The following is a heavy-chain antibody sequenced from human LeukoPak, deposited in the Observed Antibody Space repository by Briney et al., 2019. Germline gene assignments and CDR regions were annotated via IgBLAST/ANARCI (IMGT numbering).Heavy chain of an antibody. CDR2: INDKGVDK. J-gene: IGHJ4*02. CDR1: GFIFSKYG. Sequence: GGSLRLSCGASGFIFSKYGMHWVRQAPGKGLEWVAFINDKGVDKNYADSVKGRFTISRDNSKNTLVLQMNSLRSEDTAVCFCARDNRDWAFDYWGQGTLVTVSS. D-gene: IGHD2-21*02. CDR3: ARDNRDWAFDY. V-gene: IGHV3-30*02.